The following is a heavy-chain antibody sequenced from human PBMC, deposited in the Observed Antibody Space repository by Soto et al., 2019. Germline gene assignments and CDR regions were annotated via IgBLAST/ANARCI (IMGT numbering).Heavy chain of an antibody. V-gene: IGHV4-39*01. J-gene: IGHJ5*02. CDR1: GGSISDISYR. Sequence: PSETLSLTCTVSGGSISDISYRWGWIRQPPGKGLQWIGCMFYSGATYYNPSLKNRVTLSVDTSNNEFSLKLVSVTAPDTAVYYCARHKSGSDWLDPWGQGTLVTVS. CDR3: ARHKSGSDWLDP. CDR2: MFYSGAT. D-gene: IGHD2-15*01.